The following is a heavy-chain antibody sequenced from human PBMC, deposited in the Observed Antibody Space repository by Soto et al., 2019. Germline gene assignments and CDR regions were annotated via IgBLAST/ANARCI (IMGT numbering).Heavy chain of an antibody. D-gene: IGHD3-10*01. CDR1: GDSVNSENSY. Sequence: PSETLSLTCTVSGDSVNSENSYWNWIRQAPGKGPEWIGYIYCNGGSNYNPSLKSRATILLDTSTNQFSLKLTSVTAADTAVYYCARDGGQGRRVMGHYWGRGILVTVSS. J-gene: IGHJ4*02. CDR2: IYCNGGS. V-gene: IGHV4-61*01. CDR3: ARDGGQGRRVMGHY.